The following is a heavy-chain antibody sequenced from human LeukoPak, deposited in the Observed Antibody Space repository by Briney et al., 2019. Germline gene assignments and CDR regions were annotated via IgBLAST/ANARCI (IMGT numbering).Heavy chain of an antibody. D-gene: IGHD2-15*01. V-gene: IGHV3-48*03. Sequence: GGSLRLSCAASGFTLSDYEMNWIRQAPGKGLEWVAYISSSGRSTYYADSVKGRFTISRDNTKNSLYLQMDRLRAEDTAVYYCARDPDCSGGRCSERGLDYWGQGTLVTVSS. CDR1: GFTLSDYE. J-gene: IGHJ4*02. CDR3: ARDPDCSGGRCSERGLDY. CDR2: ISSSGRST.